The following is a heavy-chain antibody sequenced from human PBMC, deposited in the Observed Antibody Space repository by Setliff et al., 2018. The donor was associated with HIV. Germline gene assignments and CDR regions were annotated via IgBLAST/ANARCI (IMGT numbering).Heavy chain of an antibody. CDR2: MNQSGTT. CDR3: VRWYYCVSGACYRADY. Sequence: GSLRLSCAASGFTFSSYAMSWVRQTPGKGLEWIGEMNQSGTTNYNPSLKSRVTMSIDTSERQFSLKLTSVTAADTAVYYCVRWYYCVSGACYRADYWGQGTMVTAPQ. D-gene: IGHD2-21*02. J-gene: IGHJ4*02. CDR1: GFTFSSYA. V-gene: IGHV4-34*01.